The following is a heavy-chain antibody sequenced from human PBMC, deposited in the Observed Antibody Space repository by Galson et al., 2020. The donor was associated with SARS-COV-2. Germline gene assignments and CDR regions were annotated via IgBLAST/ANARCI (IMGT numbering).Heavy chain of an antibody. J-gene: IGHJ4*02. CDR1: GGSISSSTFY. Sequence: SETLSLTCTVSGGSISSSTFYWGWVRQPPGKGPEWIGNIHYSGTTYYNPSLKSRVSISVDTSKNQFSLKLSSVTAGDTAVYYCVDLSTSHGMGYWGQGTLVTVSS. CDR3: VDLSTSHGMGY. V-gene: IGHV4-39*01. CDR2: IHYSGTT. D-gene: IGHD2-2*01.